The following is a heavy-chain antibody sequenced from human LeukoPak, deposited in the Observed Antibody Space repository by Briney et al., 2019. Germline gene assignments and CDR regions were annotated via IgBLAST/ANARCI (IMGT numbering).Heavy chain of an antibody. Sequence: GGSLRLSCAASGFTFTTYYISWVRQAPGKGLEWVANIKGDGSETEYVDSVKGRFTISRDNAKNSLFLQMNSLRVEDTAVYYCARHVCTSSTCLWDYWGQGTLVTVSS. CDR1: GFTFTTYY. D-gene: IGHD2-2*01. V-gene: IGHV3-7*01. CDR2: IKGDGSET. CDR3: ARHVCTSSTCLWDY. J-gene: IGHJ4*02.